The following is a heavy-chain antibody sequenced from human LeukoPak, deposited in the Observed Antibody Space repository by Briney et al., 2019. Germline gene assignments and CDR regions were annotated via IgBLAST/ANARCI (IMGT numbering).Heavy chain of an antibody. V-gene: IGHV3-48*01. CDR1: GLTFSSHS. Sequence: GGSLRLSCAASGLTFSSHSMNWVRQAPGKGLEWVSHIRSTSRTTYYADSVKGRFTISRDDAKNSVYLQMNSLRGEDTAVYYCARGGYSGKDYNNWGQGTLVTVSS. CDR2: IRSTSRTT. D-gene: IGHD5-12*01. CDR3: ARGGYSGKDYNN. J-gene: IGHJ4*02.